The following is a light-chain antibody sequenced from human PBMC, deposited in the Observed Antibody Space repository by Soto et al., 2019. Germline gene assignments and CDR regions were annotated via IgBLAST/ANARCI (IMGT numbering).Light chain of an antibody. CDR2: DVN. CDR3: ASYTTSNTVV. J-gene: IGLJ2*01. CDR1: ISDVGAYNS. V-gene: IGLV2-14*03. Sequence: QSVLTQPASVSGSPGQSITISCTGSISDVGAYNSVSWFQQHTGKVPKFIIYDVNNRPSGISNRFSGSKSGHTASLTISGLQAEDEADYYCASYTTSNTVVFGGGTKLTVL.